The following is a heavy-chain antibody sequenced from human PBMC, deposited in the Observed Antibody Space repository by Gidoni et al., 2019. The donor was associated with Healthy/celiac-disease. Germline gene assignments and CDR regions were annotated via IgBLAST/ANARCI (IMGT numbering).Heavy chain of an antibody. D-gene: IGHD2-2*01. CDR1: GVSISSGSYY. CDR3: ALGVVVPAAPPLEY. V-gene: IGHV4-61*02. CDR2: IYTSGST. J-gene: IGHJ4*02. Sequence: QVQLQESGPGLVKPSQTLSLTCTVSGVSISSGSYYWSWIRQPAGKGLEWIGRIYTSGSTNYNPSLKSRVTISVDTSKNQFSLKLSSVTAAETAVYYCALGVVVPAAPPLEYWGQGTLVTVSS.